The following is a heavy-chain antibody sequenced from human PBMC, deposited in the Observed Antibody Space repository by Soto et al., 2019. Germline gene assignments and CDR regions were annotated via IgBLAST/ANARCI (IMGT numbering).Heavy chain of an antibody. D-gene: IGHD1-1*01. J-gene: IGHJ3*02. CDR1: GGSITTGGRY. CDR2: IYYSGDI. V-gene: IGHV4-31*02. CDR3: AQALVFTGGDGFDI. Sequence: QVRLQEWGPGLVKPSQTLSLKCSVSGGSITTGGRYWSWIRQLPGKGLEWIGDIYYSGDIYYNAALKSRVPISVEAAKNQFSLKLSSVTAADTAVYYCAQALVFTGGDGFDIWGQGRLVTVSS.